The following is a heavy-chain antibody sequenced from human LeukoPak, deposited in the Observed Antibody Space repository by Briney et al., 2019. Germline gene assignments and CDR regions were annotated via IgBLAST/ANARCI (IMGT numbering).Heavy chain of an antibody. J-gene: IGHJ6*02. V-gene: IGHV1-2*04. CDR2: INPNSGGT. CDR1: GYSFTGYY. D-gene: IGHD2-2*01. CDR3: ARDLRQLPPYGMGV. Sequence: ASVKVSCKASGYSFTGYYMHWVRQAPGQGLEWMGWINPNSGGTNYAQKFQGWVTMTRDTSISTAYMELSRLRSDDTAVYYCARDLRQLPPYGMGVWGQGTTVTVSS.